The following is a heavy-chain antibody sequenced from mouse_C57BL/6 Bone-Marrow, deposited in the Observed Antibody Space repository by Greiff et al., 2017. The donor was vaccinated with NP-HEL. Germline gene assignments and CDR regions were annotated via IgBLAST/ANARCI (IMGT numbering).Heavy chain of an antibody. CDR1: GYTFTDYY. Sequence: EVQLQQSGPELVKPGASVKISCKASGYTFTDYYMNWVKQSHGKSLEWIGDINPNNGGTSYNQKFKGKATLTVDKSSSTAYMELRSLTSEDSAVYYCARERDWFAYWGQGTLVTVSA. J-gene: IGHJ3*01. V-gene: IGHV1-26*01. CDR3: ARERDWFAY. CDR2: INPNNGGT.